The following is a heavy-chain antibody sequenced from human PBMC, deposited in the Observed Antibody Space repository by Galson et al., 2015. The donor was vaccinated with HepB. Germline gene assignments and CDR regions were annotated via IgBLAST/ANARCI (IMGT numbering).Heavy chain of an antibody. D-gene: IGHD3-22*01. Sequence: QSGAEVKKPGESLKISCKGSGYIFTTYWIGWVRQMPGKGLEWMGIIYPGESDTRYSPSFQGQVTISADKSISTAYLQWSSLKASDTAMYYCARLGYYDSSGYHYYYYYMDVWGKGTTVTVSS. CDR2: IYPGESDT. CDR3: ARLGYYDSSGYHYYYYYMDV. V-gene: IGHV5-51*03. J-gene: IGHJ6*03. CDR1: GYIFTTYW.